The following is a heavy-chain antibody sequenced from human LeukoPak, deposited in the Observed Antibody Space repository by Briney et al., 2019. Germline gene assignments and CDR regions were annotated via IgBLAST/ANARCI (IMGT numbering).Heavy chain of an antibody. Sequence: GGSLRLSCAASGFTFSSYAMSWVRQAPEKGLEWVSVIGVSGGNTYYADSVKGRFTISRDNSKSTLHLQMNSLRAEDTAVYYCAKMPNYCTGGSCYWYYFDYWGQGTLVTVSS. V-gene: IGHV3-23*01. CDR3: AKMPNYCTGGSCYWYYFDY. CDR2: IGVSGGNT. J-gene: IGHJ4*02. D-gene: IGHD2-15*01. CDR1: GFTFSSYA.